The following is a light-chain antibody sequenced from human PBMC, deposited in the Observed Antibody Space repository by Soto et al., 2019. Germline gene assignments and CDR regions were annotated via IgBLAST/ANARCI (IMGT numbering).Light chain of an antibody. CDR1: SGDIGGYNF. CDR3: SSYISTSTPYV. CDR2: GVS. Sequence: SALTQPASVSGSPGQSITISCTGTSGDIGGYNFVSCYQHHPGKATRLMFFGVSDRPSGVSDRFSGSKSGNTASLTISGLQAEDEADYYCSSYISTSTPYVFGTGTKLTVL. V-gene: IGLV2-14*03. J-gene: IGLJ1*01.